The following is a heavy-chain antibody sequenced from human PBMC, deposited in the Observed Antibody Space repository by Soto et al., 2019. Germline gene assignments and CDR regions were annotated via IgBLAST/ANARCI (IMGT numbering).Heavy chain of an antibody. D-gene: IGHD3-22*01. CDR2: ISAYNGNT. Sequence: ASVKVSCKASGYTFTSYGISWVRQAPGQGLEWMGWISAYNGNTNYAQKLQGRVTMTTDTSTSTAYMELRSLRSDDTAVYYCASDGYYYDSSGYYSAEYLQHWGQGTLVTVSS. V-gene: IGHV1-18*01. CDR3: ASDGYYYDSSGYYSAEYLQH. J-gene: IGHJ1*01. CDR1: GYTFTSYG.